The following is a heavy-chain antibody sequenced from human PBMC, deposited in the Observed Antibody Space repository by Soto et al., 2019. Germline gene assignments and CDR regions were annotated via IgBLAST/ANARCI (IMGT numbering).Heavy chain of an antibody. CDR1: GFTFSSYA. CDR2: ISYDGSNK. V-gene: IGHV3-30-3*01. Sequence: LRLSFAASGFTFSSYAMHWVRQAPGKGLEWVAVISYDGSNKYYADSVKGRFTISRDNSKNTLYLQMNSLRAEDTAVYYCASLQAGYYYGMDVWGQGTTVTVSS. CDR3: ASLQAGYYYGMDV. J-gene: IGHJ6*02. D-gene: IGHD4-4*01.